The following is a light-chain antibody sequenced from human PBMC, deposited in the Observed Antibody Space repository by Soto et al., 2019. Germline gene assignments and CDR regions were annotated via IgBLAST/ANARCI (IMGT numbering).Light chain of an antibody. V-gene: IGKV3-11*01. Sequence: EIVLTQSPATLSLSPGERATLSCRASQSVSSYLAWYRQKPGQAPRLLIYDASNRATGIPARFSGSGSGTDFTLTISSLEPEDFAVYYSQQRSNWTFGGGTKVEIK. CDR1: QSVSSY. CDR3: QQRSNWT. J-gene: IGKJ4*01. CDR2: DAS.